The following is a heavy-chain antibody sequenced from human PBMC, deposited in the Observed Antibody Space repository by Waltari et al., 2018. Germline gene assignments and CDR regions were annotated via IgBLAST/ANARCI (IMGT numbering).Heavy chain of an antibody. CDR2: IYYSGST. D-gene: IGHD1-26*01. J-gene: IGHJ4*02. V-gene: IGHV4-39*07. CDR1: GGSISSSSYY. CDR3: AAPYSGSYYIDY. Sequence: QVQLQESGPGLVKPSETLSLTCTVSGGSISSSSYYWGWIRQPPGKGLEWIGSIYYSGSTYYNPSLKSRVTISVDTSKNQFSLKLSSVTAADTAVYYCAAPYSGSYYIDYWGQGTLVTVSS.